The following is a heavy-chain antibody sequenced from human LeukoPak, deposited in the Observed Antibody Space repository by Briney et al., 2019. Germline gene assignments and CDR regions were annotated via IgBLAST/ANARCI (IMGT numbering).Heavy chain of an antibody. J-gene: IGHJ6*04. CDR1: GGSISSSSYY. CDR3: ARELRFLEWYRMDV. V-gene: IGHV4-39*07. CDR2: IYHSGST. Sequence: SETLSLTCTVSGGSISSSSYYWGWIRQPPGKGLEWIGSIYHSGSTYYNPSLKSRVTISVDTSKNQFSLKLSSVTAADTAVYYCARELRFLEWYRMDVWGKGTTVTVSS. D-gene: IGHD3-3*01.